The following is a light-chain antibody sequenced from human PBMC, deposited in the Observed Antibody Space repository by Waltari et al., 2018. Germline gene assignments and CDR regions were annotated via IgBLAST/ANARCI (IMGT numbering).Light chain of an antibody. Sequence: AIRMTQSPSSFSASPGDRVPITCRASQGISSYLAWYQQKPGKAPKLLIYAASTLQSGVPSRFSGSGSGTDFTLTISCLQSEDFATYYCQQYYSYPRTFGQGTKVEIK. CDR3: QQYYSYPRT. V-gene: IGKV1-8*01. CDR2: AAS. CDR1: QGISSY. J-gene: IGKJ1*01.